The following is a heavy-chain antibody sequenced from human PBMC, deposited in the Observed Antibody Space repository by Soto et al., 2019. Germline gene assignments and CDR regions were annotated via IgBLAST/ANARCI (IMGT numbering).Heavy chain of an antibody. V-gene: IGHV3-33*08. CDR3: ASLSDPIEGSSDY. Sequence: GGSLRLSCAASGFTFSSYGMHWVRQAPGKGLEWVAVIWYDGSNKYYADSVKGRFTISRDNSKNTLYLQMNSLRAEDTAVYYCASLSDPIEGSSDYWGQGTLVTVSS. CDR1: GFTFSSYG. D-gene: IGHD6-6*01. CDR2: IWYDGSNK. J-gene: IGHJ4*02.